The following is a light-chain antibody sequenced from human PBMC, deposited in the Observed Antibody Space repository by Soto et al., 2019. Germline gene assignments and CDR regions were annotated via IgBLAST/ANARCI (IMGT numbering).Light chain of an antibody. Sequence: EIVLTQSPATLSLSPGERATLSSKASESVSSNLAWYQQNPGQAPRLLFYGASTRATGIPARFSGSGSGTDFTLTIHSLQSEDFAVYYCQQYNNWPWTFGQGTKVDI. J-gene: IGKJ1*01. CDR2: GAS. V-gene: IGKV3-15*01. CDR1: ESVSSN. CDR3: QQYNNWPWT.